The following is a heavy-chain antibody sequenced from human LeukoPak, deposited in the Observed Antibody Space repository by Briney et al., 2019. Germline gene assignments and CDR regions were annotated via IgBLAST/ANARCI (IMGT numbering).Heavy chain of an antibody. V-gene: IGHV1-2*02. Sequence: GASVKVSCKASGYTFTDFYMHWVRQAPGQGPEWMGWINPNSGDTNYAQNFQGRVTMTRDTSINTAYMELSRLRSDDTAMYYCARDLSYYGSGSYYFDYWGQGTLVTVSS. CDR3: ARDLSYYGSGSYYFDY. J-gene: IGHJ4*02. CDR2: INPNSGDT. D-gene: IGHD3-10*01. CDR1: GYTFTDFY.